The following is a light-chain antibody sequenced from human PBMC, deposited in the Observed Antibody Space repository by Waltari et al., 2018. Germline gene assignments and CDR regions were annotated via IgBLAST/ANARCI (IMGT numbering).Light chain of an antibody. J-gene: IGKJ4*01. V-gene: IGKV3-15*01. CDR2: GAS. CDR1: QNIDAS. CDR3: QQFHTGPLT. Sequence: EIVMTQSPETLSVSPGQRVTLSCRASQNIDASLAWHQQRPGQAPRVLISGASYRVTGIPDRFSGGGSGTEFTLTISSLQSEDVAIYYCQQFHTGPLTFGGGTKVEIK.